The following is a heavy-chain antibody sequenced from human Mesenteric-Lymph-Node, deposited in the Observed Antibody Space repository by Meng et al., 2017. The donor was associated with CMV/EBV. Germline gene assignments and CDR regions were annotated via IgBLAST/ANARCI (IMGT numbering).Heavy chain of an antibody. CDR1: GFTFSSYA. CDR2: ISYDGSNK. CDR3: AKDLTLFGADPLEGMDV. Sequence: GGSLRLSCAASGFTFSSYAMHWVRQAPGKGLEWVAVISYDGSNKYYADSVKGRFTISRDNSKNTLFLQMNSLRVEDTAVYYCAKDLTLFGADPLEGMDVWGQGTTVTVSS. D-gene: IGHD3-3*01. J-gene: IGHJ6*02. V-gene: IGHV3-30-3*01.